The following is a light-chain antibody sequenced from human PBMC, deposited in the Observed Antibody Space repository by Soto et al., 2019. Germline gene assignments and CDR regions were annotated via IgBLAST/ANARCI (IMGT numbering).Light chain of an antibody. Sequence: QSALTQPASVSGSPGQSITISCTGTSSDVGSYNLVSWYQQHPGKAPKLMIYEGSKRPSGVSNRFSGSKSGNTASLTIPGLQAEDEADYYCCSYAGSRVFGGGTKLTVL. CDR2: EGS. CDR3: CSYAGSRV. J-gene: IGLJ3*02. V-gene: IGLV2-23*01. CDR1: SSDVGSYNL.